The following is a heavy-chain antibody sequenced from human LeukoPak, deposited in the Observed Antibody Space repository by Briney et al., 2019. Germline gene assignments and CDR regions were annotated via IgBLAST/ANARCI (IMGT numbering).Heavy chain of an antibody. J-gene: IGHJ6*03. Sequence: SVKVSCKASGGTFSSYAISWVRQAPGQGLEWMGGIIPIFGTANYAQKFQGRVTITADESTSTAYMELSSLRSEDTAVYYCARVKDPLYYMDVWGKGTTVTVSS. CDR1: GGTFSSYA. V-gene: IGHV1-69*13. CDR2: IIPIFGTA. CDR3: ARVKDPLYYMDV.